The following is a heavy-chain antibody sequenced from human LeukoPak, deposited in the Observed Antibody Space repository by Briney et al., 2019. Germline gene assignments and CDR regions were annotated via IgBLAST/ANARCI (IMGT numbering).Heavy chain of an antibody. Sequence: PGGSLRLSCAASGFTFSSYWMSWVRQAPGKGLEWVAKIKQDGSEKYYVDSVKGRFTISRDNAKNSLYLQMKSLRAEDTAVYYCARDRPNYYGSDGHYYRRDGDYWGRGTLVSVSS. CDR1: GFTFSSYW. D-gene: IGHD3-22*01. CDR2: IKQDGSEK. J-gene: IGHJ4*02. V-gene: IGHV3-7*01. CDR3: ARDRPNYYGSDGHYYRRDGDY.